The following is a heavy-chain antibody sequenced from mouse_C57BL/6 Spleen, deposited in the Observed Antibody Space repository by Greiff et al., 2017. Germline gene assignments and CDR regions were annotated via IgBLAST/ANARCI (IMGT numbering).Heavy chain of an antibody. J-gene: IGHJ2*01. CDR2: ISYDGSN. CDR1: GYSITSGYY. V-gene: IGHV3-6*01. CDR3: AREPHYSNYFDY. Sequence: EVQLQESGPGLVKPSQSLSLTCSVTGYSITSGYYWNWIRQFPGNKLEWMGYISYDGSNNYNPSLKNRISITRDTSKNQFFLKLNSVTTEDTATYYCAREPHYSNYFDYWGQGTTLTVSS. D-gene: IGHD2-5*01.